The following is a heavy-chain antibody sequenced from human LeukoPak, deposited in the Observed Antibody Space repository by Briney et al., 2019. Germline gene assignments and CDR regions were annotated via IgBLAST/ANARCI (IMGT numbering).Heavy chain of an antibody. CDR1: GFTFSSYA. D-gene: IGHD6-19*01. V-gene: IGHV3-30-3*01. J-gene: IGHJ4*02. CDR3: AREAEQWLVRFFDY. CDR2: ISYDGSNK. Sequence: GGSLRLSCAASGFTFSSYAMHWVRQAPGKGLEWVAVISYDGSNKYYADSVKGRFTISRDNSKNTLYLQMNSLRAEDTAVYYCAREAEQWLVRFFDYWGQGTLVTVSS.